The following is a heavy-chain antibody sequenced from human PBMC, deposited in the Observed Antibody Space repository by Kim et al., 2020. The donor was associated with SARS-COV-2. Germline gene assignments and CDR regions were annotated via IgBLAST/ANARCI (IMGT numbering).Heavy chain of an antibody. CDR2: IYYSGST. J-gene: IGHJ6*02. D-gene: IGHD3-10*01. Sequence: SETLSLTCTVSGGSISSYYWSWIRQPPGKGLEWIGYIYYSGSTNYNPSLKSRVTISVDTSKNQFSLKLSSVTAADTAVYYCARAPPLLLWFGELYPSHMDVWGQGTTVTVSS. CDR3: ARAPPLLLWFGELYPSHMDV. CDR1: GGSISSYY. V-gene: IGHV4-59*01.